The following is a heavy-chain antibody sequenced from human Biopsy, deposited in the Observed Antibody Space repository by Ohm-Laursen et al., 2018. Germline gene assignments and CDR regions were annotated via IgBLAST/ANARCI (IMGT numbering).Heavy chain of an antibody. CDR2: INSDGSNT. D-gene: IGHD3-10*01. J-gene: IGHJ6*02. CDR1: GFTFSSYW. Sequence: SLRLSCTASGFTFSSYWMNWVRQAPGKGLVWVSRINSDGSNTSYADFVKGRFTISRDNAKNMIYMEMNSLRADDTALYYCVREEVLWFGDLAGDPKYYYHGLDVWGHGTTVTVSS. CDR3: VREEVLWFGDLAGDPKYYYHGLDV. V-gene: IGHV3-74*01.